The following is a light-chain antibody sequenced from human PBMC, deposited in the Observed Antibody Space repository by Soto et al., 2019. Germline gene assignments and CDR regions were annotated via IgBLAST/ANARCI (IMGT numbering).Light chain of an antibody. Sequence: EIVMTQSPATLSVSPGERATLSCRASQSVNSNVAWYQQKRGQAPRLLIYEASSRATGIPARFSASGSETEFTLTISSLQSEDFAVYYCEQYNNWPLTFGGGTNVEIK. CDR3: EQYNNWPLT. CDR1: QSVNSN. V-gene: IGKV3-15*01. CDR2: EAS. J-gene: IGKJ4*01.